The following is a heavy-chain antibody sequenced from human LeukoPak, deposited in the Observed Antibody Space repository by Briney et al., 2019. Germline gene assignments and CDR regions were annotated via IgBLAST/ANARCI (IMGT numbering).Heavy chain of an antibody. CDR2: IYYSGST. Sequence: PGGPLRLSCAASGFSFRSHWMSWVRQAPGKGLEWIGSIYYSGSTYYNPSLRSRVTISLDTSKNQFSLNLSSVTAADTAVYCCARTSPTYAADNWGQGTLVTVSS. V-gene: IGHV4-39*01. CDR1: GFSFRSHW. D-gene: IGHD2-2*01. CDR3: ARTSPTYAADN. J-gene: IGHJ4*02.